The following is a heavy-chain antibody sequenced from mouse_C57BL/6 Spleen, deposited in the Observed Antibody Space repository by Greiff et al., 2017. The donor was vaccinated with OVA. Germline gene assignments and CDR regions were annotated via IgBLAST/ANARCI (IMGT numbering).Heavy chain of an antibody. Sequence: QVQLKQPGAELVKPGASVKLSCKASGYTFTSYWMHWVKQRPGRGLEWIGRIDPNSGGTKYNEKFKSKATLTVDKPSSTAYMQLSSLTSEDSAVYYCARESSGYDYAMDYWGQGTSVTVSS. CDR2: IDPNSGGT. CDR1: GYTFTSYW. J-gene: IGHJ4*01. V-gene: IGHV1-72*01. CDR3: ARESSGYDYAMDY. D-gene: IGHD3-2*02.